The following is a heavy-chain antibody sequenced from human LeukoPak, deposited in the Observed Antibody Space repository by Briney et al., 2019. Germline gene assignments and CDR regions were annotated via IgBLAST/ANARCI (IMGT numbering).Heavy chain of an antibody. CDR2: ISYDGSNK. J-gene: IGHJ4*02. CDR1: GFTFSSYG. CDR3: AKDPDYYGSGSYYSDY. Sequence: GGSLRLSCAASGFTFSSYGMHWVRQAPGKGLEGVAVISYDGSNKYYADSVKGRFTISSDNSKNTLYLQMNTLRAEDTAVYYCAKDPDYYGSGSYYSDYWGQGTLVTVSS. V-gene: IGHV3-30*18. D-gene: IGHD3-10*01.